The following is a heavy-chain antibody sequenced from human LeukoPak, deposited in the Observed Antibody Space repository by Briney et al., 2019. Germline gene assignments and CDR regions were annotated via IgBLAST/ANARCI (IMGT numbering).Heavy chain of an antibody. CDR3: ARFLSTWSTYDAFDI. CDR1: GGSFSGYY. Sequence: PSETLSLTCAVYGGSFSGYYWSWIRQPPGKGLEWIGYIHNSGITNYNPSLKSRVHLSVDTSKNQFSLKLSSVTAADTAVYYCARFLSTWSTYDAFDIWGQGTMVTVSS. CDR2: IHNSGIT. V-gene: IGHV4-59*01. J-gene: IGHJ3*02. D-gene: IGHD5/OR15-5a*01.